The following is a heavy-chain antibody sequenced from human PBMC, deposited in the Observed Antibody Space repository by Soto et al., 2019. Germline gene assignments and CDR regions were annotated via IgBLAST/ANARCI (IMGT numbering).Heavy chain of an antibody. D-gene: IGHD3-3*01. J-gene: IGHJ1*01. CDR3: ADLKWSRSYLP. CDR1: GFSLSDHF. Sequence: EVQLVESGGDLVQPGGSLRLSCVASGFSLSDHFMDWVRQAPGKGLEWGGRIKNDPKSYITDYAESVKGRSTIPRADAKHSLFLQMNSLTTEDTAIYYCADLKWSRSYLPWGQGTLVTVSS. V-gene: IGHV3-72*01. CDR2: IKNDPKSYIT.